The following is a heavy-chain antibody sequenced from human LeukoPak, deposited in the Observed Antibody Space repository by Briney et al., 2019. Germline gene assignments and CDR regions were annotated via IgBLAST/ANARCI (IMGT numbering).Heavy chain of an antibody. J-gene: IGHJ6*03. V-gene: IGHV1-18*01. CDR1: GYTFTSYG. CDR2: ISAYNGNT. Sequence: ASVKVSCKASGYTFTSYGISWVRQAPGQGLEWMGWISAYNGNTNYAQKLQGRVTMTTDTSTSTAYMELRSLRSDDTAVYYCARWAGRNYYYYYYMDVWGKGTTVTISS. CDR3: ARWAGRNYYYYYYMDV.